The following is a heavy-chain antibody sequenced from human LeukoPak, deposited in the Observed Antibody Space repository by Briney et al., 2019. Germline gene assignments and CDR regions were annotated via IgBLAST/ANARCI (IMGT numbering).Heavy chain of an antibody. V-gene: IGHV4-59*01. CDR1: GCSISSYY. J-gene: IGHJ5*01. D-gene: IGHD2-15*01. Sequence: SETLSLTCTVSGCSISSYYWSWIRQPPGKGLEWIGYIYYSGSTNYNPSLKSRVTISVDTSKNQFSLKLSSVSAADAAVYYCARIVSFCSSGSCYSHWFDPWGQGTLVTVSS. CDR3: ARIVSFCSSGSCYSHWFDP. CDR2: IYYSGST.